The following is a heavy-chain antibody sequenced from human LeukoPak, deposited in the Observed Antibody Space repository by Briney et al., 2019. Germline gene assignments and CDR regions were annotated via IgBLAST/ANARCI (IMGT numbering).Heavy chain of an antibody. CDR3: AKDLGQWLIRGFDY. D-gene: IGHD6-19*01. Sequence: GVSLRLSCAASGFTFSSYGMHWVRQAPGKGLEWVAFIRYDGSHKYFVDSVKGRFIISRDNSKNTLFLQMNSLRAEDTAVYYCAKDLGQWLIRGFDYWGQGTLVTVSS. CDR1: GFTFSSYG. J-gene: IGHJ4*02. CDR2: IRYDGSHK. V-gene: IGHV3-30*02.